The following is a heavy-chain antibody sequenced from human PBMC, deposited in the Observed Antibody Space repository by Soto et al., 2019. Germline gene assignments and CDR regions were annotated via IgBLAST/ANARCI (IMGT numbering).Heavy chain of an antibody. Sequence: QVQLVESGGGVAQPGESLKVACAASGFTVATTGMHWVRQAPGKGMEWVAMISHSGTSNVYIDSVQGRFTTSRDNAKNNMYRQMSRLRPEDTAIYYWAKDWVSSGWFHWFTPWGQGVLVTVSS. J-gene: IGHJ5*02. CDR3: AKDWVSSGWFHWFTP. CDR1: GFTVATTG. D-gene: IGHD6-19*01. V-gene: IGHV3-30*18. CDR2: ISHSGTSN.